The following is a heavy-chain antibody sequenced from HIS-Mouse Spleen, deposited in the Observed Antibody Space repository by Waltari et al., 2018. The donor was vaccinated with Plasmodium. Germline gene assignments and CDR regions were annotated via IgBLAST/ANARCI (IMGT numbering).Heavy chain of an antibody. CDR1: GFPFSTYW. D-gene: IGHD7-27*01. CDR3: AREFGTGNWYFDL. Sequence: EVQLVESGGGLVQPGGSLGLSCSASGFPFSTYWMSCVGRAPGKGLEWVANIKQDGSEKYYVDSVKGRFTISRDNAKNSLYLQMNSLRAEDTAVYYCAREFGTGNWYFDLWGRGTLVTVSS. CDR2: IKQDGSEK. V-gene: IGHV3-7*01. J-gene: IGHJ2*01.